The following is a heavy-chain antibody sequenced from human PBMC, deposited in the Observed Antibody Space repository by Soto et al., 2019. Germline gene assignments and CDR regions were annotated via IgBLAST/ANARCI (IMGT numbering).Heavy chain of an antibody. CDR2: IKFDGSGI. V-gene: IGHV3-7*01. J-gene: IGHJ4*02. CDR1: GFTFSVYW. Sequence: EVQLVESGGKVVQPGGSLRLSCVASGFTFSVYWMSWVRQAPGEGLEWVARIKFDGSGIQYADSVKGRFSISRDNAGNSVYLQMNSLRAEDTAVYYCARESGYSSVDTVNHYFDCWGQGALVTVTS. D-gene: IGHD3-10*01. CDR3: ARESGYSSVDTVNHYFDC.